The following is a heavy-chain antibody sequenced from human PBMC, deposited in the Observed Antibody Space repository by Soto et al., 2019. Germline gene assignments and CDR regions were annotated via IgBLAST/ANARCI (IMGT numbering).Heavy chain of an antibody. D-gene: IGHD6-19*01. V-gene: IGHV3-48*02. CDR3: ARDHASGWSNFDY. Sequence: GGSLRLSCAASGFTFTTNNMNWVRQAPGKGLEWVSYISSSGSSIYYADSVKGRFTISRDNAKNSLYLQMNSLRDEDTAVYSSARDHASGWSNFDYWGQGTLVTVSS. J-gene: IGHJ4*02. CDR2: ISSSGSSI. CDR1: GFTFTTNN.